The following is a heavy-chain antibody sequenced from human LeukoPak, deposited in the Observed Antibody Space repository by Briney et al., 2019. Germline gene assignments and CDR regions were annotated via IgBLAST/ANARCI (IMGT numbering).Heavy chain of an antibody. CDR3: ARASVHYYYGMDV. CDR1: GFTFDDYA. CDR2: ISWNSGSI. V-gene: IGHV3-9*01. Sequence: GGSLRLSCAASGFTFDDYAMHWVRQAPGKGLEWVSGISWNSGSIGYADSVKGRFTISRDNAKNSLYLQMNSLRAEDTAVYYCARASVHYYYGMDVWGQGTTVTVSS. J-gene: IGHJ6*02.